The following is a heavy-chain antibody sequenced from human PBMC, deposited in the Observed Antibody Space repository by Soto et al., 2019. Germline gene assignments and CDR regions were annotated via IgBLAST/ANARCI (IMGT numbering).Heavy chain of an antibody. CDR1: GGSISSSSYY. V-gene: IGHV4-39*01. D-gene: IGHD3-16*01. CDR3: ARLTSYYYYYMDV. Sequence: SETLSLTCTVYGGSISSSSYYWGWIRQPPGKGLEWIGSIYYSGSTYYNPSLKSRVTISVDTSKNQFSLKLSSVTAADTAVYYCARLTSYYYYYMDVWGKGTTVTVSS. J-gene: IGHJ6*03. CDR2: IYYSGST.